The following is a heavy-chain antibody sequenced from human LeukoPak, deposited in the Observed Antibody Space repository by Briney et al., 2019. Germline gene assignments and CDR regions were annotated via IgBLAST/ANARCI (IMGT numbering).Heavy chain of an antibody. CDR3: ARAGSGWFGESDDAFDI. V-gene: IGHV1-69*06. CDR2: IIPIFGTA. CDR1: GGTFSSYA. Sequence: GASVKVSCKASGGTFSSYAISWVRQAPGQGLEWMGGIIPIFGTANYAQKLQGRVTITADKSTSTAYMELSSLRSEDTAVYYCARAGSGWFGESDDAFDIWGQGTMVTVSS. J-gene: IGHJ3*02. D-gene: IGHD3-10*01.